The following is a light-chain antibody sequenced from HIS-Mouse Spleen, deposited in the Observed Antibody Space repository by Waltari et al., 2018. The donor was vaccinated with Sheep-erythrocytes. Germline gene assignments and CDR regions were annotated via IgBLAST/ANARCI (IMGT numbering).Light chain of an antibody. CDR1: SSDVGGFNY. Sequence: QSALTPPRPVSGSPGQSVTISCTGTSSDVGGFNYVSRYQQHPGKAPKLRIYDVSKRPSGVPDRFSGSKSGNTASLTISGLQAEDEADYYCCSYAGSYNHVFATGTKVTVL. CDR3: CSYAGSYNHV. V-gene: IGLV2-11*01. J-gene: IGLJ1*01. CDR2: DVS.